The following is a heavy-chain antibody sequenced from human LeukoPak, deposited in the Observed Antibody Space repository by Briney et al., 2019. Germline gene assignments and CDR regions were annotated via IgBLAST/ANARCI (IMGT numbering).Heavy chain of an antibody. J-gene: IGHJ4*02. CDR3: ARDPTRDSGSPFDY. Sequence: AGGSLRLSCAASGFTFSSYAMSWVRQTPGKGLEWVSAISGSGGSTYYADSVKGRFTISRDNSKNTLFLQMNTLEPEDTAVYYCARDPTRDSGSPFDYWGQGTLVTVSS. CDR1: GFTFSSYA. CDR2: ISGSGGST. D-gene: IGHD1-26*01. V-gene: IGHV3-23*01.